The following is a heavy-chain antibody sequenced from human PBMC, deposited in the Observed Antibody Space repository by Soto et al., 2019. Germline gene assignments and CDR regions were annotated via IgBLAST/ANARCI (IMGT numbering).Heavy chain of an antibody. D-gene: IGHD3-10*01. J-gene: IGHJ5*02. V-gene: IGHV1-2*04. CDR2: INPNSGGT. CDR3: ARGWYYYGSGSYLNKSNWFDP. CDR1: GYTFTGYY. Sequence: GASVKVSCKASGYTFTGYYMHWVRQAPGQGLEWMGWINPNSGGTNYAQKFQGWVTMTRDTSISTAYMELSRLRSDDTAVYYCARGWYYYGSGSYLNKSNWFDPWGQGTLVTVSS.